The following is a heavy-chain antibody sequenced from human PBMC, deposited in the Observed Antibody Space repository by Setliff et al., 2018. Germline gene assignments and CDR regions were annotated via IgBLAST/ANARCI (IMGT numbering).Heavy chain of an antibody. Sequence: ASVKVSCKASVYSLSNYVMNWVRQAPGQGLEWMGWINTKTGDPSYAQGYTGRFAFSLDTSDNTTYLQISRLKAEDTAVYYCARGEYTSLPSGVYYHMDVWGKGTTVTVSS. CDR2: INTKTGDP. CDR3: ARGEYTSLPSGVYYHMDV. CDR1: VYSLSNYV. J-gene: IGHJ6*03. V-gene: IGHV7-4-1*02. D-gene: IGHD6-6*01.